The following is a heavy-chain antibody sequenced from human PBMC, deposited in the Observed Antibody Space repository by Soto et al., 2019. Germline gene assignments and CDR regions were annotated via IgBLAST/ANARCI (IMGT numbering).Heavy chain of an antibody. V-gene: IGHV1-8*01. J-gene: IGHJ3*02. D-gene: IGHD1-26*01. CDR1: GYTFTSYD. CDR2: MNPNSGNT. CDR3: PRERSSGAFDI. Sequence: QVQLVQSGAEVKKPGASVKVSCKTSGYTFTSYDINWVRQATGQGLEWMGWMNPNSGNTAYAQKLQGRVTMSRNTSRSTAYMELCSLSCADTAVYYRPRERSSGAFDIWGQGTMVTVSS.